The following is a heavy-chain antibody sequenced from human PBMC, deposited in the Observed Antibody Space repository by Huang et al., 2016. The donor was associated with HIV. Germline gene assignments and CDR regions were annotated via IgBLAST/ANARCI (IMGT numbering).Heavy chain of an antibody. Sequence: QVQLQESGPGLVKPSETLSLTCSVSGGSMRRQYWTWIRHPPGKWLQWIGTVFNTGSNNYNPSFQTRVTISRDTSRSQFSLTLKSVTPADTAVYYCAQEKSFGNWANNWFDPWGQGTLVAVSS. J-gene: IGHJ5*02. V-gene: IGHV4-59*08. CDR1: GGSMRRQY. CDR3: AQEKSFGNWANNWFDP. D-gene: IGHD3-16*01. CDR2: VFNTGSN.